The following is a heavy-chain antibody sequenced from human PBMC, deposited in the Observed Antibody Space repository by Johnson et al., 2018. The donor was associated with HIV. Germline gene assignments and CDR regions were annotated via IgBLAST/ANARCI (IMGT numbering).Heavy chain of an antibody. CDR1: GFTFSDYY. D-gene: IGHD2-21*02. CDR3: AREAYCGGDCHDDAFDI. Sequence: QVQLVESGGGLVQPGGSLRLSCAASGFTFSDYYMSWIRQAPGKGLEWVSYISSSGSTIYYADSVKGRFTIARDNSKNTLYLQMNSLRAEDTAVYYCAREAYCGGDCHDDAFDIWGQGTMVTVSS. CDR2: ISSSGSTI. V-gene: IGHV3-11*04. J-gene: IGHJ3*02.